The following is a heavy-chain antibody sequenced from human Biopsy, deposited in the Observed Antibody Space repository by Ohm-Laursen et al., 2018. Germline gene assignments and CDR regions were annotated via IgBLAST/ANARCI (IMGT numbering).Heavy chain of an antibody. CDR2: ISPNSGGT. CDR3: ARDIMNRIAGLVARSDVFDV. Sequence: ASVKVSCKGSGYAVNDYFLHRLRQAPGQGPEWMGGISPNSGGTNYAQKFQGRVTMTTDTSTSTVYLELRRLIFDDTAVYYCARDIMNRIAGLVARSDVFDVWGQGTLVTVSS. V-gene: IGHV1-2*02. D-gene: IGHD3-16*01. J-gene: IGHJ3*01. CDR1: GYAVNDYF.